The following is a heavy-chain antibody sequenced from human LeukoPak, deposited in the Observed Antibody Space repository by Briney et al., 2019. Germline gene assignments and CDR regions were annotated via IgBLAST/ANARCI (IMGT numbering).Heavy chain of an antibody. CDR2: INQDGSEK. CDR1: GFSLSSHW. D-gene: IGHD6-19*01. Sequence: GGSLRLSCAASGFSLSSHWMTCVRQAPGKGLEWVANINQDGSEKYYIDSVKGRFTISRDNAKSSPYLQMNSLRGDDTAVYYCARDGLAVAVNSYYYYYMDVWGKGTTVTVSS. CDR3: ARDGLAVAVNSYYYYYMDV. J-gene: IGHJ6*03. V-gene: IGHV3-7*01.